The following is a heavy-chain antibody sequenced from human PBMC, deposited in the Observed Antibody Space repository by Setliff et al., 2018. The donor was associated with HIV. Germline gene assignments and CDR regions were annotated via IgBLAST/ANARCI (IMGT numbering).Heavy chain of an antibody. CDR3: ARDRADRTETSDYWYFDL. CDR1: GDSINKGAIY. Sequence: PSETLSLTCTVSGDSINKGAIYWTWVRHRPGQGLEWIGYTYHTGSTPSNPSLKSRVTISLDASETQFSLQMNSVPAADTAGYFCARDRADRTETSDYWYFDLWGRGTLVTVSS. CDR2: TYHTGST. V-gene: IGHV4-31*03. J-gene: IGHJ2*01.